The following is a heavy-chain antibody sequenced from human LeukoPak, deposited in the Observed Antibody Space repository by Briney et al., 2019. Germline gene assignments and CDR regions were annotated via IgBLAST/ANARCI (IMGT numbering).Heavy chain of an antibody. D-gene: IGHD3-22*01. V-gene: IGHV4-59*08. CDR3: ARHKRDYYDSSDDAFDI. CDR2: IYYSGST. J-gene: IGHJ3*02. CDR1: GGSISSYY. Sequence: MTSETLSLTCTVSGGSISSYYWSWIRQPPGKGLEWIGYIYYSGSTNYNPSLKSRVTISVDTSKNQFSLKLSSVTAADTAVYYCARHKRDYYDSSDDAFDIWGQGTMVTVSS.